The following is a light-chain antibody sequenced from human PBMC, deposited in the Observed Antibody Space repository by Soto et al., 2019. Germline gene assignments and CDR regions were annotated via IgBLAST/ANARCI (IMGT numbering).Light chain of an antibody. CDR3: SSYTTTSTLGV. V-gene: IGLV2-14*01. CDR2: GVN. CDR1: SSDVGNYNY. Sequence: QSALTQPASVSGSPGQSITISCTGTSSDVGNYNYVSWYQQHPGKAPKLMIYGVNNRPSGVSNRFSGSKSGNTASLTISGLQAEDEAHYYCSSYTTTSTLGVFGGGTKLTVL. J-gene: IGLJ2*01.